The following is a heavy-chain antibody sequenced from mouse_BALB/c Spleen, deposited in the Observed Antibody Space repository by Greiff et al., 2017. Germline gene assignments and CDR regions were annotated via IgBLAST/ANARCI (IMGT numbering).Heavy chain of an antibody. Sequence: DVKLVESGGDLVKPGGSLKLSCAASGFTFSSYGMSWVRQTPDKRLEWVATISSGGSYTYYPDSVKGRFTISRDNAKNTLYLQMSSLKSEDTAMYYCARQAYGGLYYFDYWGQGTTLTVSS. J-gene: IGHJ2*01. V-gene: IGHV5-6*02. CDR3: ARQAYGGLYYFDY. CDR1: GFTFSSYG. D-gene: IGHD1-1*02. CDR2: ISSGGSYT.